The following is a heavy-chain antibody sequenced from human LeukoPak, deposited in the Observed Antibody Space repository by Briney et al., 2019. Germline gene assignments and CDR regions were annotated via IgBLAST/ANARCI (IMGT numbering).Heavy chain of an antibody. V-gene: IGHV4-39*01. CDR1: GGSISSSDYY. CDR2: IYYSGST. D-gene: IGHD6-6*01. J-gene: IGHJ5*02. Sequence: KPSETLSLTCTVSGGSISSSDYYWGWIRQPPGKGLEWIGVIYYSGSTSYNPSLKSRVTISVDASKNQFSLKLSSVTAADTAFYYCAGYSSSSGWFDPWGQGTLVTVSS. CDR3: AGYSSSSGWFDP.